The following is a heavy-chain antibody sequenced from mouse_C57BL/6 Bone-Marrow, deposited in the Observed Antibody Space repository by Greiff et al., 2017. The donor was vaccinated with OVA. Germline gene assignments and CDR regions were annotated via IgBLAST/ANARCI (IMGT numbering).Heavy chain of an antibody. Sequence: QVQLQQPGAELVMPGASVKLSCKASGYTFTSYWMHWVKQRPGQGPEWIGEIDPSDSYTNYNQKFKGKSTLTVDKSSSTAYMQLSSLTSEDSAVYYCARRFITTVVGYFDVWGTGTTVTVSS. CDR2: IDPSDSYT. V-gene: IGHV1-69*01. D-gene: IGHD1-1*01. CDR3: ARRFITTVVGYFDV. J-gene: IGHJ1*03. CDR1: GYTFTSYW.